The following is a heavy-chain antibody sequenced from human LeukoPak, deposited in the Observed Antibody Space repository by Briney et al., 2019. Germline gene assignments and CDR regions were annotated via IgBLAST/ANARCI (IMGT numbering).Heavy chain of an antibody. D-gene: IGHD1-26*01. Sequence: SETLSLICTVSGYSISSGYYWGWIRQPPGKGLEWIGSIYHSGSTYYNPSLKSRVTISVDTSKNQFSLKLSSVTAADTAVYYCAREVGATTGDYWGQGTLVTVSS. CDR1: GYSISSGYY. CDR2: IYHSGST. V-gene: IGHV4-38-2*02. J-gene: IGHJ4*02. CDR3: AREVGATTGDY.